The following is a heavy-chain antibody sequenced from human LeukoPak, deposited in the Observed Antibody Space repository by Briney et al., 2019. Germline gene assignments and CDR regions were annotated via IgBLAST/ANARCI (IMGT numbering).Heavy chain of an antibody. CDR2: IRYDGSNK. J-gene: IGHJ4*02. CDR3: AKDGELTFDY. CDR1: GFTFSSYG. D-gene: IGHD1-26*01. Sequence: PGGSLRLXCAASGFTFSSYGMHWVRQAPGKGLEWVAFIRYDGSNKYYADSVKGRFTISRDNSKNTLYLQMNSLRAEDTAVYYCAKDGELTFDYWGQGTLVTVSS. V-gene: IGHV3-30*02.